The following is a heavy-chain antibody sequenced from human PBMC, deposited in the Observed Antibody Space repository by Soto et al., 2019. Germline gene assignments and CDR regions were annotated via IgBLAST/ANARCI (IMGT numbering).Heavy chain of an antibody. CDR2: IYLDYDR. Sequence: QITLKESGPTLLKPTQTLTLTCTFSGFSFISSGSGVGWILQPPGKALEWLALIYLDYDRRSNPALENRITITKDNDPSRSQVIPTLTDVAPADTATYYGAHRQRIIRYFDLGYFDSWGQGAPVTVSS. CDR3: AHRQRIIRYFDLGYFDS. J-gene: IGHJ4*02. CDR1: GFSFISSGSG. D-gene: IGHD3-9*01. V-gene: IGHV2-5*02.